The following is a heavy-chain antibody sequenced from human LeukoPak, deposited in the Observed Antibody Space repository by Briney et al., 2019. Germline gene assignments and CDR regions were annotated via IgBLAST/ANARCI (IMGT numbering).Heavy chain of an antibody. J-gene: IGHJ4*02. CDR3: ARAPCCSGGSCYSGECEKYIDY. D-gene: IGHD2-15*01. V-gene: IGHV4-34*01. Sequence: PSETLSLTCTVSGGSISSYYWSWIRQPPGKGLEWIGEINHSGSTNYNPSLKSRVTISVDTSKNQFSLKLSSVTAADTAVYYCARAPCCSGGSCYSGECEKYIDYWGQGTLVTVSS. CDR2: INHSGST. CDR1: GGSISSYY.